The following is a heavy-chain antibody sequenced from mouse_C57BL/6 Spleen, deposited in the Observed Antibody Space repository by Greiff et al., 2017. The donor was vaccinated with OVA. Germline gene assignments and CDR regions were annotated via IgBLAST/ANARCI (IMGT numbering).Heavy chain of an antibody. CDR3: ARGGLQDY. V-gene: IGHV1-69*01. D-gene: IGHD3-1*01. CDR2: IDPSDSYT. J-gene: IGHJ2*01. CDR1: GYTFTSYW. Sequence: QVQLQQPGAELVMPGASVKLSCKASGYTFTSYWMHWVKQRPGQGLAWIGEIDPSDSYTNYNQKFKGKSTLTVDKSSSTAYMQLSSLTSEDSAVYYCARGGLQDYWGQGTTLTVSS.